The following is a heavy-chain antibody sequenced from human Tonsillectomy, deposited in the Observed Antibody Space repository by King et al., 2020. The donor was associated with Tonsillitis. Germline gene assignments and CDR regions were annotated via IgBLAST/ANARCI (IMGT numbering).Heavy chain of an antibody. Sequence: VQLVQSGGDLVKPGGSLRLSCAGSGFTFSNAWMNWVRQAPGKGLEWVGRVKSKANGGTKDYAAPVKGRYTISRDDSKNMAYLQMNSRETEEPAVYYCVTGRELDYWGQGTLVTVSS. CDR2: VKSKANGGTK. CDR1: GFTFSNAW. V-gene: IGHV3-15*01. J-gene: IGHJ4*02. D-gene: IGHD1-26*01. CDR3: VTGRELDY.